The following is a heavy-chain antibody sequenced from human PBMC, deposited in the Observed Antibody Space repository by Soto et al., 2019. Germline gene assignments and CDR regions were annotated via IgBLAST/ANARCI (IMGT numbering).Heavy chain of an antibody. Sequence: ASVKVSCKTSGYTFASYDINWVRQATGQGLEWMAWMNPNSGNTGYAQKYQGRATTNRNTSIRTAYMELSRLRSEDTAVYSCASWDDSSGYYTDWGQGTLVTVSS. CDR2: MNPNSGNT. CDR1: GYTFASYD. J-gene: IGHJ4*02. CDR3: ASWDDSSGYYTD. D-gene: IGHD3-22*01. V-gene: IGHV1-8*01.